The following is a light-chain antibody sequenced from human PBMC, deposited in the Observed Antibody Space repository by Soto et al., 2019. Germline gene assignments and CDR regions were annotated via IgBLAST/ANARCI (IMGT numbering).Light chain of an antibody. V-gene: IGKV1-33*01. CDR2: DAS. CDR3: QQYDNLLL. CDR1: QDISNY. Sequence: DIQMTQSPPSLSASVGDRVTITCQASQDISNYLNWYQQKPGKAPKLLIYDASNLETGVPSRFSGSGSGTDFTFTISSLQPEDIATYYCQQYDNLLLFGGGTKVEIK. J-gene: IGKJ4*01.